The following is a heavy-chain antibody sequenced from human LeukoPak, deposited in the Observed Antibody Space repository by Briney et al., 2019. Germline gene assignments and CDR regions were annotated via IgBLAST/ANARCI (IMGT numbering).Heavy chain of an antibody. J-gene: IGHJ4*02. CDR2: ISGSGMTT. Sequence: GGSLRLSCAASGFTFSNYAFSWVRQAPGQGLEWVSGISGSGMTTFYADSVKGRFTISRDNSKNTLYLQMSSLRAEDTAVYYCAKQYSSTWYPTFDYWGQGSLVTVSS. CDR1: GFTFSNYA. V-gene: IGHV3-23*01. CDR3: AKQYSSTWYPTFDY. D-gene: IGHD6-13*01.